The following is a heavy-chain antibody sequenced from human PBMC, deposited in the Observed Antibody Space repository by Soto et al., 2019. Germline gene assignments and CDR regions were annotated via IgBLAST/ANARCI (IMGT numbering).Heavy chain of an antibody. CDR3: AREGLAAADFDP. D-gene: IGHD6-13*01. V-gene: IGHV1-69*01. J-gene: IGHJ5*02. CDR2: VIPSFGTA. CDR1: GGTFSSYA. Sequence: QVQLVQSGAEVKKPGSSVKVSCKSSGGTFSSYAISWVRQAPGQGLEWMGGVIPSFGTANYAQKFQARVTITANESTSTAYMELSSLRSEDTAVYYGAREGLAAADFDPWGQGTLVTVSS.